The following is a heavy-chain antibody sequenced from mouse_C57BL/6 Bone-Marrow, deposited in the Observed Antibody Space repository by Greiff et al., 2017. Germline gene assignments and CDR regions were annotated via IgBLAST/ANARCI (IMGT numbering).Heavy chain of an antibody. CDR2: INPGSGGT. J-gene: IGHJ3*01. D-gene: IGHD2-2*01. V-gene: IGHV1-54*01. CDR3: ARTRWLRGFAY. Sequence: QVQLQQSGAELVRPGTSVKVSCKASGYAFTNYLIEWVKQRPGQGLEWIGVINPGSGGTNYNEKFKGKATLTADKSSSTAYMHLSSLTSEDSAVYFCARTRWLRGFAYWGQGTLVTVSA. CDR1: GYAFTNYL.